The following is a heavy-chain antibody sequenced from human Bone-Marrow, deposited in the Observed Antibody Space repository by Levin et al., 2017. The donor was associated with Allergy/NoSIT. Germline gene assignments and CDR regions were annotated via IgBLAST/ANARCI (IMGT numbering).Heavy chain of an antibody. J-gene: IGHJ4*02. Sequence: LSLTCAASGFTFSSYGMHWVRQAPGKGLEWVAVISSDGSNKYYADSVKGRFTISRDNSKNTLYLQMNSLRTEDTAVYYCAKESPRGLDYWGQGTLVTVSS. CDR3: AKESPRGLDY. CDR2: ISSDGSNK. CDR1: GFTFSSYG. V-gene: IGHV3-30*18.